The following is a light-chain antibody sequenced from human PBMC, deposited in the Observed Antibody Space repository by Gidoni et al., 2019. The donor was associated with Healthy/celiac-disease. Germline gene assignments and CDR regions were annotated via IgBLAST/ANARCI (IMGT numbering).Light chain of an antibody. V-gene: IGKV1-39*01. J-gene: IGKJ4*01. CDR3: QQSYSTPSRT. CDR1: QSISSY. Sequence: DSQMTQSPSSLSASVGDRVTITCRASQSISSYLNWYQQKPGKAPKLLIYTASSLQSGVPSRFSGSGSGTDFTLTISSLQPEDFATYYCQQSYSTPSRTFXEXTKVEIK. CDR2: TAS.